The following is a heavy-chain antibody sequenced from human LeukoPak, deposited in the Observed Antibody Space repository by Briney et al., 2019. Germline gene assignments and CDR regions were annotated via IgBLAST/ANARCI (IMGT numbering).Heavy chain of an antibody. CDR3: ARGLLAARPGRWLFDP. CDR2: INPNSGGT. J-gene: IGHJ5*02. V-gene: IGHV1-2*02. Sequence: ASVKVSCKASGYTFTGYYMHWVRQAPGQGLEWMGWINPNSGGTNYAQKFQGRVTMTRDTSISTAYMELSRLRSDDTAVYYCARGLLAARPGRWLFDPWGQGTLVTVPS. D-gene: IGHD6-6*01. CDR1: GYTFTGYY.